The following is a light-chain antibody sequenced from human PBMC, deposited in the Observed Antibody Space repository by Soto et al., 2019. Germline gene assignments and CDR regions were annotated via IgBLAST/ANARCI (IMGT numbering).Light chain of an antibody. V-gene: IGKV3-15*01. CDR3: QQYNSYPIT. Sequence: VMTQAPATLSVSPGERATLSCRASQTINNNVAWYQLKDGQVPRLLIYGASTRATDVPARFSGSGSGTEFTLTISSLQPDDFATYYCQQYNSYPITFGQGTRLEIK. CDR2: GAS. J-gene: IGKJ5*01. CDR1: QTINNN.